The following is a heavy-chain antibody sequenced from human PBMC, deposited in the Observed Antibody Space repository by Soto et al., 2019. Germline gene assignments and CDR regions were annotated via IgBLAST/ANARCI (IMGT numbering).Heavy chain of an antibody. CDR1: GFTFISYA. CDR3: ASDLERGYSYGMDV. V-gene: IGHV3-30-3*01. D-gene: IGHD3-22*01. CDR2: ISYDGSNK. J-gene: IGHJ6*02. Sequence: PWGSLRLSCAASGFTFISYAMHFFRHSPGKWLEWVAVISYDGSNKYYADSVKGRFTISRDNSKNTLYLQMNSLRAEDTAVYYCASDLERGYSYGMDVWGQGTTVTVSS.